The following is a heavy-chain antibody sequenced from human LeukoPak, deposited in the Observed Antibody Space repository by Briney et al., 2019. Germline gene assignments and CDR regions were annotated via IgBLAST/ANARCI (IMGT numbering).Heavy chain of an antibody. V-gene: IGHV3-21*03. D-gene: IGHD3-10*01. CDR1: GFTFSSYP. CDR2: ISGNSGAT. J-gene: IGHJ4*02. CDR3: ARCGDGLPCDFDY. Sequence: PGGSLRLSCATSGFTFSSYPMSSVCQAPGRGVEWVSVISGNSGATYYAHSVNGRFTISRDNAKSSLYLQMNSLRAEDTAVYYCARCGDGLPCDFDYWGQGTLVTVSS.